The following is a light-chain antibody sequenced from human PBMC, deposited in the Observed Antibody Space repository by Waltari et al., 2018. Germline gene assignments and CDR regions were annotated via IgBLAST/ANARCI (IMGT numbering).Light chain of an antibody. CDR1: QSLVHSDGNTY. CDR2: KIS. J-gene: IGKJ5*01. V-gene: IGKV2-24*01. CDR3: MQATQFPPIT. Sequence: DIVLTQTPLASSVTLGQPASISCRSSQSLVHSDGNTYLSWLHQRPGQPPRLLLYKISNRFSGVPDRFSGSGAGTDFTLKISRVEPEDVGVYYCMQATQFPPITFGQGTRLEIK.